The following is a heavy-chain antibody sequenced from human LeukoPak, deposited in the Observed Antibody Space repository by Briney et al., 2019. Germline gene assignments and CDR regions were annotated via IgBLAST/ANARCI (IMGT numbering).Heavy chain of an antibody. D-gene: IGHD3-3*01. CDR2: ISAYNGNT. Sequence: GASVKVSCKASGYTFTSYGISWVRQAPGQGLEWMGWISAYNGNTNYAQKLQGRVTMTTDTSTSTAYMELRSLRSDDTAVYYCARRVFRDFWSVYYRYYYGMDVWGQGTTVTVSS. CDR1: GYTFTSYG. V-gene: IGHV1-18*01. CDR3: ARRVFRDFWSVYYRYYYGMDV. J-gene: IGHJ6*02.